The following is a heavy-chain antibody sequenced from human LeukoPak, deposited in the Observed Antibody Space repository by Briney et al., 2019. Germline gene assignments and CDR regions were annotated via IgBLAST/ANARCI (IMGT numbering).Heavy chain of an antibody. CDR3: ARGVYGSGSYYGMDV. V-gene: IGHV1-8*01. CDR2: MNPKIGNT. D-gene: IGHD3-10*01. J-gene: IGHJ6*02. CDR1: GYTLTSYD. Sequence: ASVKVSCKASGYTLTSYDLNWVRQATGQGLEWMGWMNPKIGNTGYAQKFQGRVTMTRNTSIGTAYMELSSLRSEDTAVYYCARGVYGSGSYYGMDVWGQGTTVTVSS.